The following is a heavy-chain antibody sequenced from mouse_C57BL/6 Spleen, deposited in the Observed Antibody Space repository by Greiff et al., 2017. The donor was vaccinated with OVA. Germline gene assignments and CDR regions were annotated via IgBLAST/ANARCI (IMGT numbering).Heavy chain of an antibody. CDR2: IYPSDSET. Sequence: QVQLQQPGAELVRPGSSVKLSCKASGYTFTSYWMDWVKQRPGQGLEWIGNIYPSDSETHYNQKFKDKATLTVDKSSSTAYMQLSSLTSEDSAVYYCARGGCNYGYFDYWGQGTTLTVSS. J-gene: IGHJ2*01. V-gene: IGHV1-61*01. CDR3: ARGGCNYGYFDY. CDR1: GYTFTSYW. D-gene: IGHD2-1*01.